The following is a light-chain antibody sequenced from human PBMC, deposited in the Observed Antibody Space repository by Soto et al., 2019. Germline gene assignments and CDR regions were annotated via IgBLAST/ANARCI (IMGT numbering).Light chain of an antibody. CDR3: TSFSTISTYV. V-gene: IGLV2-14*03. CDR1: SSDVGGFDH. CDR2: DVS. Sequence: SALTQPASVSGSPGQSITISCTGASSDVGGFDHVSWYQQHPGKVPRLLIYDVSSRPSGVSDRFSGSKSGNTASLTISGLQAEFYADYYSTSFSTISTYVFGTGTIVNVL. J-gene: IGLJ1*01.